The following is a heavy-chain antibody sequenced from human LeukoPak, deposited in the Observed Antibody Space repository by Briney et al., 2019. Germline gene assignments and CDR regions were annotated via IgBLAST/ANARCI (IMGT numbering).Heavy chain of an antibody. J-gene: IGHJ4*02. CDR3: ARRRGTGLYYFDY. V-gene: IGHV4-39*01. CDR1: GDSISTKNYY. CDR2: IYYSGTT. D-gene: IGHD6-19*01. Sequence: SETLSLTCTVSGDSISTKNYYWTWIRQPPGKGLEWIGTIYYSGTTYYNPSLKSRVTISVDTSRNQFSLRLSSVTAADTAVYYCARRRGTGLYYFDYWGQGAPVTVSS.